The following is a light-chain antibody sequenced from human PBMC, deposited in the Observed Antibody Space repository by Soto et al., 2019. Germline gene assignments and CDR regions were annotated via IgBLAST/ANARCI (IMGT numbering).Light chain of an antibody. Sequence: DIQMTQSPSTLSASVGGRVTITCRASQSVFSWLAWYQQKPGQAPKLLIYDASTLEGGVPSRFSGSGSGTEFTLTIGGLQPDDFATYHCQQYTSFSWSFGQGTKVEVK. CDR1: QSVFSW. J-gene: IGKJ1*01. CDR3: QQYTSFSWS. V-gene: IGKV1-5*01. CDR2: DAS.